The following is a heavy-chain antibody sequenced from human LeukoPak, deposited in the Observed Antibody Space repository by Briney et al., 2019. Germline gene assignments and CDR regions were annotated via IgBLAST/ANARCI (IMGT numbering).Heavy chain of an antibody. D-gene: IGHD3-22*01. CDR3: AREGYWYYYDSSGYYYRYYFDY. Sequence: SETLSLTCTVSGYSISSGYYWGWIRQPPGKGLEWIGRIYTSGSTNYNPSLKSRVTMSVDTSKNQFSLKLSSVTAADTAVYYCAREGYWYYYDSSGYYYRYYFDYWGQGTLVTVSS. V-gene: IGHV4-38-2*02. CDR1: GYSISSGYY. CDR2: IYTSGST. J-gene: IGHJ4*02.